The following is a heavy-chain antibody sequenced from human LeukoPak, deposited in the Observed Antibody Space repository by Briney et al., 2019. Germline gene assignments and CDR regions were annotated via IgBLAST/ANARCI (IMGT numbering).Heavy chain of an antibody. CDR1: GFTFSSYG. CDR3: VRGAPVVVVAATADYYYGMDV. Sequence: GGSLRLSCAASGFTFSSYGMHWVRQAPGKGLEWVAVIWYDGSNKYYADSVKGRFTISRDNSKNTLYLQMNSLRAEDTAVYYCVRGAPVVVVAATADYYYGMDVWGKGTTVTVSS. D-gene: IGHD2-15*01. CDR2: IWYDGSNK. V-gene: IGHV3-33*01. J-gene: IGHJ6*04.